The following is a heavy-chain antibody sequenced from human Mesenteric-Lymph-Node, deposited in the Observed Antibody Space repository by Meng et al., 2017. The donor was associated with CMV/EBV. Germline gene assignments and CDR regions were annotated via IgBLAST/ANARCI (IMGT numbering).Heavy chain of an antibody. Sequence: GESLKISCAASGFTFSDYSLNWVRQAPGKGLEWVSYISSGSTYTYYADSVKGRFTISRDNAKNSLYLQMNSLRAEDTAVYYCAKDYDTSGYYSMYYYYGMDVWGQGTTVTVSS. D-gene: IGHD3-22*01. CDR1: GFTFSDYS. CDR2: ISSGSTYT. CDR3: AKDYDTSGYYSMYYYYGMDV. J-gene: IGHJ6*02. V-gene: IGHV3-21*01.